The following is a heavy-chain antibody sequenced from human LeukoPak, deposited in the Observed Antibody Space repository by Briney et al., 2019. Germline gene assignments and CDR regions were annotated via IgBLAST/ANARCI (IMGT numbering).Heavy chain of an antibody. Sequence: SETLSLTCTVSGGSISSGSYYWSWIRQPAGKGLEWIGRIYTSGSTNYNPSLKSRVTMSVDTSKNQFSLKLSSVTAADTAVYYCARELSPSYYYGSGSYYRRVKNWFDPWGQGTLVTVSS. V-gene: IGHV4-61*02. CDR2: IYTSGST. D-gene: IGHD3-10*01. CDR3: ARELSPSYYYGSGSYYRRVKNWFDP. CDR1: GGSISSGSYY. J-gene: IGHJ5*02.